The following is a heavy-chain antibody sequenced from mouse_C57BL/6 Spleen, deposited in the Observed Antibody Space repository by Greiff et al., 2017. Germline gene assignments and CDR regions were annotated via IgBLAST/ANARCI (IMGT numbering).Heavy chain of an antibody. CDR3: ARRAFIRDYAMDY. V-gene: IGHV1-69*01. Sequence: QVHVKQPGAELVMPGASVKLSCKASGYTFTSYWMHWVKQRPGQGLEWIGEIDPSDSYTNYNQKFKGKSTLTVDKSSSTAYMQLSSLTSEDSAVYYCARRAFIRDYAMDYWGQGTSVTVSS. D-gene: IGHD1-2*01. J-gene: IGHJ4*01. CDR1: GYTFTSYW. CDR2: IDPSDSYT.